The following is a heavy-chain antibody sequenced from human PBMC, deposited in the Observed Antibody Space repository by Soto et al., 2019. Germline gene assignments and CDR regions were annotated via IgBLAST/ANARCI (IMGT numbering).Heavy chain of an antibody. Sequence: EVQLAESGGGLVQPGGSLRLSCTASGLTFSGYEMNWVRQAPGKGLEWVSYISGSGSSISYADSVRGRFIITIDNAENSLYLQMNSLRAEDTAVYYCATDSGSYSGYSYYAMDVWGQGTTVTVSS. J-gene: IGHJ6*02. D-gene: IGHD1-26*01. CDR1: GLTFSGYE. CDR2: ISGSGSSI. CDR3: ATDSGSYSGYSYYAMDV. V-gene: IGHV3-48*03.